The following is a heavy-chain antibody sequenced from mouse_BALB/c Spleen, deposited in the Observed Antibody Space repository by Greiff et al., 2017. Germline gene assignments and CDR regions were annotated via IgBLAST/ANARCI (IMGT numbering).Heavy chain of an antibody. CDR2: IWAGGST. Sequence: QVQLQQSGPGLVAPSQSLSITCTVSGFSLTSYGVHWVRQPPGKGLEWLGVIWAGGSTNYNSALMSRLSISKDNSKSQVFLKMNSLQTDDTAMYYCARTGDYDPFFAYWGQGTLVTVSA. CDR3: ARTGDYDPFFAY. J-gene: IGHJ3*01. D-gene: IGHD2-4*01. CDR1: GFSLTSYG. V-gene: IGHV2-9*02.